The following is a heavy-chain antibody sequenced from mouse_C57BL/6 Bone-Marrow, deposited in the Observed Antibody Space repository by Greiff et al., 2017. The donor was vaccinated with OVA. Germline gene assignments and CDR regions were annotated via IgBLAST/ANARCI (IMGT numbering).Heavy chain of an antibody. CDR3: AIWDVWYFDV. D-gene: IGHD4-1*01. V-gene: IGHV1-59*01. CDR2: IDPSDSYT. J-gene: IGHJ1*03. CDR1: GYTFTSYW. Sequence: QVQLQQPGAELVRPGTSVKLSCKASGYTFTSYWMHWVKQRPGQGLEWIGVIDPSDSYTNYNQKFKGKATLAVDTSSSTAYMQRSSLTSEDAAVYYCAIWDVWYFDVWGTGTTVTVSS.